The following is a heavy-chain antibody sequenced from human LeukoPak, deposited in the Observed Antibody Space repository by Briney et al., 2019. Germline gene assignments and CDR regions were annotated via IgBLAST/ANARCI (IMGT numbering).Heavy chain of an antibody. J-gene: IGHJ6*04. D-gene: IGHD3-10*02. Sequence: GGSLRLSCAASGFIFKTYTMNWVRQAPGKGLEWVSSILSSGAYTYYADSLKGRFTISRDNAKNSLYLQMNSLRAEDTAVYYCAELGITMIGGVWGKGTTVTISS. CDR1: GFIFKTYT. CDR3: AELGITMIGGV. V-gene: IGHV3-21*01. CDR2: ILSSGAYT.